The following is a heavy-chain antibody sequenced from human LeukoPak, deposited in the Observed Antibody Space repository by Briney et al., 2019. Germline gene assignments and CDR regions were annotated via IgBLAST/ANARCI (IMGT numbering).Heavy chain of an antibody. V-gene: IGHV4-59*01. D-gene: IGHD5/OR15-5a*01. Sequence: SETLSLTCTVSGGSISSYYWSWIRQPPGKGLEWIGYIYYSGSTNYNPSLKSRVTISVDTSKNQFSLKLSSVTAADTAVYYCARVTNLYAQANDAFDIWGQGTMVTVSS. CDR3: ARVTNLYAQANDAFDI. J-gene: IGHJ3*02. CDR2: IYYSGST. CDR1: GGSISSYY.